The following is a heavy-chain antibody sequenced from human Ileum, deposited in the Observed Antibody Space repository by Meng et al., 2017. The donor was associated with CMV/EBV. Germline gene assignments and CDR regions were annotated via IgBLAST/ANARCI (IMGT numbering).Heavy chain of an antibody. V-gene: IGHV3-11*04. CDR2: MSGGGGDI. D-gene: IGHD3-3*02. CDR3: VREGSISSNDY. CDR1: GFTFSDYY. Sequence: GESLKISCATSGFTFSDYYMSWIRQAPGKGLEWVSFMSGGGGDIVYADSVKGRFTISRDNAKNSLYLQMNSLRAEDTAVYYCVREGSISSNDYWGQGTLVTVSS. J-gene: IGHJ4*01.